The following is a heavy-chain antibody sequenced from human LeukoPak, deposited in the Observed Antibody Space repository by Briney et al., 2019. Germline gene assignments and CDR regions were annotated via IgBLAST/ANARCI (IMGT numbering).Heavy chain of an antibody. D-gene: IGHD6-19*01. J-gene: IGHJ4*02. Sequence: PSETLSLTCAVYGGSFSGYYWSWIRQPPGKGLEWIGEINHSGSTNYNPSLKSRVTISVDTSKNQFSLKLSSVTAADTAVYYCAGGRIAVAGSYFDYWGQGTLVTVSS. CDR2: INHSGST. CDR1: GGSFSGYY. CDR3: AGGRIAVAGSYFDY. V-gene: IGHV4-34*01.